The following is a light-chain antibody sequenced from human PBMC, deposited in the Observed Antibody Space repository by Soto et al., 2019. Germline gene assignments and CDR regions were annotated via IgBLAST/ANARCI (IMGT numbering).Light chain of an antibody. CDR1: SSNIASFE. CDR3: QSYDNSLTDYYV. J-gene: IGLJ1*01. V-gene: IGLV1-40*01. CDR2: DTS. Sequence: QPVLTQPPSGSRAPGQSVPISCTGSSSNIASFEVHWYQQLPGTAPKLLIYDTSNRPSGVPDRFSGSKSGTSASLAITGLQAEDEADYCCQSYDNSLTDYYVFGTGTKATVL.